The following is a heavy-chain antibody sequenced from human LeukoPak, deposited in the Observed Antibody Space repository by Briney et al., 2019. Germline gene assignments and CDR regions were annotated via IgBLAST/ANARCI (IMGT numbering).Heavy chain of an antibody. CDR3: AKDQAGDLDY. CDR1: GFTFSYNG. J-gene: IGHJ4*02. V-gene: IGHV3-30*02. D-gene: IGHD7-27*01. Sequence: PGGSLRLSCVASGFTFSYNGMHWVRQAPGKGLEWVAFIRYDGSNKYYADSVKDRFTISRDNSKNTLYLQMNSLRDEDTAVYYCAKDQAGDLDYWGQGTLVTVSS. CDR2: IRYDGSNK.